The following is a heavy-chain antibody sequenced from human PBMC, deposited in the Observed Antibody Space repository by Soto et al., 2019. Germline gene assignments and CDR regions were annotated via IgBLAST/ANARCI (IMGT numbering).Heavy chain of an antibody. CDR2: VIPILGMA. J-gene: IGHJ5*02. V-gene: IGHV1-69*02. CDR1: GGTFSSYS. Sequence: QVQLVQSGAEVKKPGSSVKVSCEASGGTFSSYSFSWVRQAPGQGLEWMGRVIPILGMANYAQKFQGRVTITADKSPXKXYLXLSSLRSEDTAVYYCARGGAVVVPGAVDRHNWFDPWGQGTLVTVSS. CDR3: ARGGAVVVPGAVDRHNWFDP. D-gene: IGHD2-2*01.